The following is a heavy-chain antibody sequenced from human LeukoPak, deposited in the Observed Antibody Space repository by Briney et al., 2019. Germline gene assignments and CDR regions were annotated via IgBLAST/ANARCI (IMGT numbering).Heavy chain of an antibody. J-gene: IGHJ4*02. D-gene: IGHD3-3*01. CDR1: GGSISSYY. Sequence: PSETLSLTCTVSGGSISSYYWSWIRQPPGKGLEWIGYIYYSGSTNYNPSLKSRVTISVDTSKNQFSLKLSSVTAADTAVYYCAREGLYGDYIDYWGQGTLVTVSS. CDR3: AREGLYGDYIDY. CDR2: IYYSGST. V-gene: IGHV4-59*01.